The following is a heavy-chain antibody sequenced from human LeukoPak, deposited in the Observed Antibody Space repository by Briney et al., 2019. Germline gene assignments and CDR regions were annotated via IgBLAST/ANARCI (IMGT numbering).Heavy chain of an antibody. V-gene: IGHV4-39*01. Sequence: PSETLSLTCTVPGGSISSSSYYWGWIRQPPGKGLEWIGSIYYSGSTYYNPSLKSRVTISVDTSKNQFSLKLSSVTAADTAVYYCARHRYYYRSGSYYGAPYYMDVWGKGTTVTISS. J-gene: IGHJ6*03. CDR3: ARHRYYYRSGSYYGAPYYMDV. CDR1: GGSISSSSYY. CDR2: IYYSGST. D-gene: IGHD3-10*01.